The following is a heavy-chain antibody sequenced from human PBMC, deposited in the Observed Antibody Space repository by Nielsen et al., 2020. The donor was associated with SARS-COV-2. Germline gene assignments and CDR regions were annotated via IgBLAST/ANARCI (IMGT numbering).Heavy chain of an antibody. D-gene: IGHD3-22*01. V-gene: IGHV3-23*01. CDR3: AKDPYYYDSSGNDAFDI. J-gene: IGHJ3*02. CDR2: ISGSGGST. Sequence: GGSLRLSCAASGFTFSNYAMSWVRQAPGKGLEWVSAISGSGGSTYYADSVKGRFTISRDNSKNTLYLQMNSLRAEDTAVYYCAKDPYYYDSSGNDAFDIWGQGTMVTVSS. CDR1: GFTFSNYA.